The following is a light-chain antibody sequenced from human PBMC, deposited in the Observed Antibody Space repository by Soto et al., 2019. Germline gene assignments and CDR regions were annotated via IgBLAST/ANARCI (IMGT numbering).Light chain of an antibody. CDR1: QSVSSN. CDR2: GAS. Sequence: EIVMTQSPATLSVSPGERATLSCRASQSVSSNLAWYQQKPGQAPRLLIYGASTRATGIPARFSGSGSGTGFTLTISSLQSEDYAVYYCHQYNNWPPWTFGQGTKVDIK. J-gene: IGKJ1*01. CDR3: HQYNNWPPWT. V-gene: IGKV3-15*01.